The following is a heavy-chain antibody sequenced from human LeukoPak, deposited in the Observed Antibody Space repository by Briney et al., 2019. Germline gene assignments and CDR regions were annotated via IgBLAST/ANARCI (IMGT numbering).Heavy chain of an antibody. CDR2: MNPNSDYT. V-gene: IGHV1-8*01. Sequence: ASVKVSCKASGYTFTSQDINWVRQAPGQGFEWMGWMNPNSDYTGCEQKFQGRLTMTRDTSHDTAYMELSGLRSEDTAMYYCARAQAVTSWYFDLWGQGTLVIVSS. CDR1: GYTFTSQD. J-gene: IGHJ2*01. D-gene: IGHD2-15*01. CDR3: ARAQAVTSWYFDL.